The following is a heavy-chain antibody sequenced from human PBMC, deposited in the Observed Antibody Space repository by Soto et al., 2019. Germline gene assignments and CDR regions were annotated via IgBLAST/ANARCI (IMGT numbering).Heavy chain of an antibody. J-gene: IGHJ4*02. CDR1: GGSISNTDYY. CDR2: ISYSGST. Sequence: SETLSLTCTVSGGSISNTDYYWSWIRQPPGKGLESIGYISYSGSTYYNPSLKSRVTISIDTSKNQFSLKLSSVTPADTAVYYCARDPCSGGFCPGPCFDYWGQGSLVTVSS. CDR3: ARDPCSGGFCPGPCFDY. D-gene: IGHD2-15*01. V-gene: IGHV4-30-4*01.